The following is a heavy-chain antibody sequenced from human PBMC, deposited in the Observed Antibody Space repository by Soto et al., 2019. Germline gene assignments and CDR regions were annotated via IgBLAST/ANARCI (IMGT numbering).Heavy chain of an antibody. CDR1: GGSFSGYY. CDR3: TREKVGATIGYY. Sequence: QVQLQQWGAGLLKPSETLSLTCAVYGGSFSGYYWSWIRQPPGKGLECIGEINHSGSTNYNPSLKSRVTISVDTSKNQFSLKLSSVTAADTAVYYCTREKVGATIGYYWGQGTLVTVSS. D-gene: IGHD1-26*01. V-gene: IGHV4-34*01. CDR2: INHSGST. J-gene: IGHJ4*02.